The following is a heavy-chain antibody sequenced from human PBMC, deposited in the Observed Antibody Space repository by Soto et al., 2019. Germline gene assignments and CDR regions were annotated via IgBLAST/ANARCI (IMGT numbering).Heavy chain of an antibody. CDR1: GYTFTDYW. Sequence: PVESLKISCQASGYTFTDYWIGWLRQMPGKGLELMGIIYPFDSDTKYSPSFEGQVTISADKSSSTAYVQWSSLKASDTAMYYCARLGLDYSTSSHDAFHIWGQGIMVTVSS. CDR2: IYPFDSDT. V-gene: IGHV5-51*01. J-gene: IGHJ3*02. CDR3: ARLGLDYSTSSHDAFHI. D-gene: IGHD6-6*01.